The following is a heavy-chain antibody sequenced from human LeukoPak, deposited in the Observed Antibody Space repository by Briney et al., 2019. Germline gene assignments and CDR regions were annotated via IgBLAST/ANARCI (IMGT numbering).Heavy chain of an antibody. CDR2: ISYDERDE. CDR1: GFTFSRSG. Sequence: GRSLRLSCAASGFTFSRSGIHWVRQAPGRGLEWVAVISYDERDEYYADPVKGRFTISRDNSKNTLYLQMNSLRAEDTAVYYCAKDSKGSGTYYDRYFDYWGQGTLVTVSS. J-gene: IGHJ4*02. CDR3: AKDSKGSGTYYDRYFDY. D-gene: IGHD3-10*01. V-gene: IGHV3-30*18.